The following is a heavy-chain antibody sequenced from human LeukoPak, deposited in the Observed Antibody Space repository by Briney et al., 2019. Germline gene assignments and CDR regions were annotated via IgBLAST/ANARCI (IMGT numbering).Heavy chain of an antibody. D-gene: IGHD3-22*01. J-gene: IGHJ4*02. CDR2: IKQDGSEK. CDR1: GFAFSSYW. V-gene: IGHV3-7*01. CDR3: ARVWYYYDSSGYYPDY. Sequence: PGGSLRLSCAASGFAFSSYWMSWVRQAPGKGLEWVANIKQDGSEKHYVDSVKGRFTISRDNAKNSLYLQMNSLRAEDTAVYYCARVWYYYDSSGYYPDYWGQGTLVTVSS.